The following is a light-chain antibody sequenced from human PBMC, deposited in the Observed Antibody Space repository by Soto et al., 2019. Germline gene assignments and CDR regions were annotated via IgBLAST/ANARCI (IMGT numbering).Light chain of an antibody. J-gene: IGKJ1*01. Sequence: EIVLTQSPGTLSLSPGERATLSCRASQSVSSNYLAWYQQKPGQAPRLLIYGASTRATGIPARFSGSGSGTEFTLTIISLQYEDFAVYYCQQYNNWPRTFGQGTKVDIK. CDR2: GAS. V-gene: IGKV3-15*01. CDR3: QQYNNWPRT. CDR1: QSVSSN.